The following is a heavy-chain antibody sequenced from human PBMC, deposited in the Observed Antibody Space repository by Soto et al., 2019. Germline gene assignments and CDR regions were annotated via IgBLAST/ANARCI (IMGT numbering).Heavy chain of an antibody. V-gene: IGHV4-4*02. CDR1: GGSISSSNW. D-gene: IGHD5-18*01. CDR3: ARSPWIQLWLASHYYYYGMDV. J-gene: IGHJ6*02. CDR2: IYHSGST. Sequence: PSETLSLTCAVSGGSISSSNWWSWVRQPPGKGLEWIGEIYHSGSTNYNPSLKSRVTISVDKSKNQFSLKLSSVTAADTAVYYCARSPWIQLWLASHYYYYGMDVWGQGTTVTVSS.